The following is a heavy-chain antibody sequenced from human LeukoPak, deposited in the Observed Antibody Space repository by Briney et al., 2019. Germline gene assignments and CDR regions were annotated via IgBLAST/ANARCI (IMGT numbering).Heavy chain of an antibody. D-gene: IGHD3-3*01. CDR3: ASRSPSRTYDFWSGYYLHDAFDI. J-gene: IGHJ3*02. CDR2: IYSGGST. CDR1: GFTVSSNY. Sequence: GGSLRLSCAASGFTVSSNYMSWVRQAPGKGVEWVSVIYSGGSTYYADSVKGRFTISRDNSKNTLYLQMNSLRAEDTAVYYCASRSPSRTYDFWSGYYLHDAFDIWGQGTMVTVSS. V-gene: IGHV3-66*02.